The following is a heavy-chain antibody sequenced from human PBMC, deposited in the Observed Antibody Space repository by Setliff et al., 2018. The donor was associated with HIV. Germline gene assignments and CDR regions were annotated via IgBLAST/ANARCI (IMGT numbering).Heavy chain of an antibody. D-gene: IGHD1-26*01. CDR1: GYTFTSYG. CDR2: INTYTGNP. V-gene: IGHV7-4-1*02. CDR3: AARGEQLYYYGMDV. J-gene: IGHJ6*02. Sequence: ASVKVSCKASGYTFTSYGMSWVRQAPGQGLEWMGWINTYTGNPTYAQDFTGRFVFSFDTSVSTAYLQISSLKAEDTAVYYCAARGEQLYYYGMDVWGQGTTVTVSS.